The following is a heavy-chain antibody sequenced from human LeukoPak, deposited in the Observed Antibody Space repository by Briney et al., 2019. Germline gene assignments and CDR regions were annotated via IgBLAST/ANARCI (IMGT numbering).Heavy chain of an antibody. CDR2: IYYSGST. Sequence: SETLSLTCTVSGGSISSSSYYWGWIRQPPGKGLEWIGSIYYSGSTYYNPSLKSRVTISVDTSKNQFSLKLSSVTAADTAVYYCATGRYDSSGYHRDYWGQGTLVTVSS. J-gene: IGHJ4*02. D-gene: IGHD3-22*01. CDR1: GGSISSSSYY. V-gene: IGHV4-39*07. CDR3: ATGRYDSSGYHRDY.